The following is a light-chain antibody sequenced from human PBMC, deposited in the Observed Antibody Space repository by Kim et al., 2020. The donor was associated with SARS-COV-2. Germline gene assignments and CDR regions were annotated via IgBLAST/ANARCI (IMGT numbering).Light chain of an antibody. CDR1: SGRIDDNY. J-gene: IGLJ2*01. V-gene: IGLV6-57*03. Sequence: GKTVTHSCNRSSGRIDDNYVQWYQQRPGGVPTTVIYEDDQRPSGVSDRFSGSIDNSSNSASLTISGLKTEDEADYYCQSYNRSNVVFGGGTQLTVL. CDR3: QSYNRSNVV. CDR2: EDD.